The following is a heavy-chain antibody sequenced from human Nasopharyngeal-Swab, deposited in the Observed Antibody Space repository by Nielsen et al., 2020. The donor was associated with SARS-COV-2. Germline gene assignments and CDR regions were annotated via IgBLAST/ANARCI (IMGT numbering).Heavy chain of an antibody. Sequence: GASLKISCVASGYSFRTYGMSWVRQAPGKGLEWVAAIVGSGDISGSGGNTYYADSVKGRFTISRDNSKNTLSLQMNSLRAEDTAVYYCAKDLRGPYFFWGQGTLVTVSS. V-gene: IGHV3-23*01. CDR3: AKDLRGPYFF. J-gene: IGHJ4*02. CDR1: GYSFRTYG. CDR2: IVGSGDISGSGGNT. D-gene: IGHD2/OR15-2a*01.